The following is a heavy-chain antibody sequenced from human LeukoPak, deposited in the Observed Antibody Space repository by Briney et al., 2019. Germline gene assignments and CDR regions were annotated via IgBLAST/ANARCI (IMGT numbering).Heavy chain of an antibody. J-gene: IGHJ3*02. Sequence: SETLSLTCTVSGGSISSSSDYWGWHRQPQGKGLERIGSIYYSATPYYNPSLKSRVPLSVDTSKNQFSLRLSSVTAADTAVYYCARQGAGGRAFDIWGQGTVVTVSS. V-gene: IGHV4-39*01. CDR2: IYYSATP. D-gene: IGHD1-26*01. CDR1: GGSISSSSDY. CDR3: ARQGAGGRAFDI.